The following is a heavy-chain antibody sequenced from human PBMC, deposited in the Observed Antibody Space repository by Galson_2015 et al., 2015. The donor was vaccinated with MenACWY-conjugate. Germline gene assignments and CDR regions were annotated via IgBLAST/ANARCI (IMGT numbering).Heavy chain of an antibody. J-gene: IGHJ4*02. V-gene: IGHV3-23*01. CDR1: GFTFSSYA. CDR2: ISGSGGRT. CDR3: AKDRLADAGTIDY. D-gene: IGHD1-7*01. Sequence: ALRLSCAASGFTFSSYAMSWVRQAPGKGLEWVSAISGSGGRTYYADAVKGRFTISRDNSKNTLYLQMNSLRAEDTAVYYGAKDRLADAGTIDYWGQGTLVTVSS.